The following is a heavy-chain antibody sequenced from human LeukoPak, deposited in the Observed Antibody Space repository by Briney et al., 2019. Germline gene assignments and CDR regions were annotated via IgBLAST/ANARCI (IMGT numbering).Heavy chain of an antibody. CDR1: GFTFSSYA. Sequence: GGSQRLSCAASGFTFSSYAMTWVRQATGKGLECVSSISGSGDSTTYADSVKARFSLSREFSKNTVFLHMNTLRAEDTAVYYCAKRRDYDSTGYYFTPYYFDYWGQGTLVTVSS. V-gene: IGHV3-23*01. D-gene: IGHD3-22*01. CDR3: AKRRDYDSTGYYFTPYYFDY. J-gene: IGHJ4*02. CDR2: ISGSGDST.